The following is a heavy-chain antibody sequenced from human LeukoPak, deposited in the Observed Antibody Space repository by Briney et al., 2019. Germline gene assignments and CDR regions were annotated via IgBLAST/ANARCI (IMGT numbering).Heavy chain of an antibody. Sequence: GGSLRLSCAASGFPISNYWMNWVRQAPGEGLEWVANINQDGSVEHYVDSVKGRFTISRDNTKNSLYLQMSTLRAEDTAVYYCARDCCASGSHDYWGQGALVTVSS. D-gene: IGHD3-10*01. CDR2: INQDGSVE. J-gene: IGHJ4*02. CDR1: GFPISNYW. V-gene: IGHV3-7*04. CDR3: ARDCCASGSHDY.